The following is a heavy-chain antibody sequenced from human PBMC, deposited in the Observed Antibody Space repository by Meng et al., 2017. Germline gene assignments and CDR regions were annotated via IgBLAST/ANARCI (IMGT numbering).Heavy chain of an antibody. D-gene: IGHD4-17*01. CDR2: IVYSGST. Sequence: VRLQRPGRGLWGPPWTLSPTCTASGGSVGSGNYYWSWIRQPPGKGLEWIGYIVYSGSTTYNPSLKTRVTISVDTSKNQFSLKLTSVTAADTAVYFCARDVGGDYETLFDYWGQGTLVTVSS. J-gene: IGHJ4*02. CDR3: ARDVGGDYETLFDY. CDR1: GGSVGSGNYY. V-gene: IGHV4-61*01.